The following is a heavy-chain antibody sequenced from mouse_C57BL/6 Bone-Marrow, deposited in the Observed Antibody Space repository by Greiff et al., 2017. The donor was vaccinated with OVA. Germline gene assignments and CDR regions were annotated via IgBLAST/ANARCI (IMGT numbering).Heavy chain of an antibody. D-gene: IGHD2-5*01. J-gene: IGHJ2*01. CDR2: INPNNGGT. CDR1: GYTFTDYN. CDR3: ARRGYSKGFDY. Sequence: EVQGVESGPELVKPGASVKMSCKASGYTFTDYNMHWVKQSHGKSLEWIGYINPNNGGTSYNQKFKGKATLTVNKSSSTAYMELRSLTSEDSAVYYCARRGYSKGFDYWGQGTTLTVSS. V-gene: IGHV1-22*01.